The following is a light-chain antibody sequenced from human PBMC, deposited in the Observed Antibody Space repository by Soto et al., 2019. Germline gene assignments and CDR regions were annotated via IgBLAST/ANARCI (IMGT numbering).Light chain of an antibody. Sequence: QSALTQPASVSGSPGQSITISCTGTSSDVGNYNYVSWYQQHPAKAPKLMIFEVSNRPSGISSRFSGPKSGNTASLTISGLQAEDEADYYCSSYTSSSNYVFGTGTKLTVL. CDR1: SSDVGNYNY. V-gene: IGLV2-14*01. J-gene: IGLJ1*01. CDR2: EVS. CDR3: SSYTSSSNYV.